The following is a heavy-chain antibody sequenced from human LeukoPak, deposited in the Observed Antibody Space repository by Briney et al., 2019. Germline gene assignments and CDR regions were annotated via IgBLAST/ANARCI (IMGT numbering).Heavy chain of an antibody. J-gene: IGHJ3*02. Sequence: GGSLRLSCAAAGFTFSDYGMNWVRQAPGKGLEWVSGISGSGISTYYADPVKGRFTISRGNSKNTLYLQMNSLRVEDTAVYYCAKSWNYYDSSGDDALDIWGQGTMVTVSS. CDR2: ISGSGIST. CDR1: GFTFSDYG. D-gene: IGHD3-22*01. V-gene: IGHV3-23*01. CDR3: AKSWNYYDSSGDDALDI.